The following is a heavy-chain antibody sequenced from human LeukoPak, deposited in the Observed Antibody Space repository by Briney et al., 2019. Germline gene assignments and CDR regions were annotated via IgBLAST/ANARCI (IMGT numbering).Heavy chain of an antibody. CDR3: ARARGRSYYDSSGYCSDY. CDR2: ISAYNGVT. D-gene: IGHD3-22*01. CDR1: GYTFTNYG. V-gene: IGHV1-18*01. Sequence: ASVKVSCKASGYTFTNYGISWVRQAPGQGLEWMGWISAYNGVTNYAQNLQGRVTMTTDTSTSTAYMELRSLRSDDTAVYYCARARGRSYYDSSGYCSDYWGQGTLVTVSS. J-gene: IGHJ4*02.